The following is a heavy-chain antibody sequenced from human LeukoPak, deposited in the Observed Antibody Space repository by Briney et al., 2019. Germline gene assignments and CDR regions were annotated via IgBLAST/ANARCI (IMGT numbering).Heavy chain of an antibody. CDR1: GFTFSSYG. CDR3: AKERAAAIEGYFDY. J-gene: IGHJ4*02. Sequence: PGGSLRLSCAASGFTFSSYGMHWVRQAPGKGLEWVAVIWYDGSNKIYADSVKGRFTISRDNSKNTLYLQMTSLRAEDTAVYYCAKERAAAIEGYFDYWGQGTLVTVSS. CDR2: IWYDGSNK. D-gene: IGHD6-13*01. V-gene: IGHV3-33*06.